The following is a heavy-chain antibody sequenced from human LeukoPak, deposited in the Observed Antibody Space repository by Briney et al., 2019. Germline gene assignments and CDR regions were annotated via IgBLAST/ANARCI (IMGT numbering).Heavy chain of an antibody. Sequence: GGSLRLSCAASGFTFSSYGMYWVRQAPGKGLEWVAFIRYDGSNKYYADSVKGRFTISRDNSKNTLYLQMNSLRAEDTAVYYCAKVYDFWSGYAKYYFDYWGQGTLVTVSS. CDR3: AKVYDFWSGYAKYYFDY. CDR1: GFTFSSYG. CDR2: IRYDGSNK. D-gene: IGHD3-3*01. V-gene: IGHV3-30*02. J-gene: IGHJ4*02.